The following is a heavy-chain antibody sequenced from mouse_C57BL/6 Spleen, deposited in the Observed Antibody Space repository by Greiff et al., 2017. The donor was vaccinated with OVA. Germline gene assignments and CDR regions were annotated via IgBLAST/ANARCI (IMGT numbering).Heavy chain of an antibody. Sequence: EVQLVESGGGLVQPKGSLKLSCAASGFTFNTYAMHWVRQAPGKGLEWVARIRSKSSNYATYYADSVKDRFTISRDDSQSMLYLQMNNLKTEDTAMYYCVRGRDYDYVDYAMDYWGQGTSVTVSS. CDR2: IRSKSSNYAT. J-gene: IGHJ4*01. D-gene: IGHD2-4*01. CDR1: GFTFNTYA. V-gene: IGHV10-3*01. CDR3: VRGRDYDYVDYAMDY.